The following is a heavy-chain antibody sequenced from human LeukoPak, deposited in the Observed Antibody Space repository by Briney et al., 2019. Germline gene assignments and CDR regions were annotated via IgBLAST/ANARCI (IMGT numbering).Heavy chain of an antibody. J-gene: IGHJ5*02. CDR2: INPNSGGT. CDR1: GYTFTSYY. CDR3: ARDRVAARNWFDP. D-gene: IGHD6-13*01. V-gene: IGHV1-2*02. Sequence: ASVKVSCKASGYTFTSYYIHWVRQAPGQGLEWMGIINPNSGGTNYAQKFQGRVTMTRDTSISTAYMELSRLRSDDTAVYYCARDRVAARNWFDPWGQGTLVTVSS.